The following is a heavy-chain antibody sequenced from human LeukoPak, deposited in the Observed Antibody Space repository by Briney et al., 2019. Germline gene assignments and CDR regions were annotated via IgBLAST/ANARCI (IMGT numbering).Heavy chain of an antibody. CDR2: IDPSDSYI. D-gene: IGHD6-13*01. Sequence: GESLKISCQASGYSFTSYWINWVRQMPGKGLEWMGRIDPSDSYINYDPSFQGHVTISTDTSTSTAYLQWNSLQASDSATYYCARRRGQAAGGNVDFWGQGTLGTVSS. CDR3: ARRRGQAAGGNVDF. V-gene: IGHV5-10-1*01. CDR1: GYSFTSYW. J-gene: IGHJ4*02.